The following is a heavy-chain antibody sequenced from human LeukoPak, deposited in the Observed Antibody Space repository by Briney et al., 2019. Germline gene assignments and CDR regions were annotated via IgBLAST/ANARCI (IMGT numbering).Heavy chain of an antibody. J-gene: IGHJ4*02. CDR1: GYTFTSYG. CDR3: ASGRYSSGCPDY. CDR2: ISAYNGNT. D-gene: IGHD6-19*01. Sequence: ASVNVSCTASGYTFTSYGISWVRQAPGQGLEWMGWISAYNGNTNYAQKLQGRVTMTTDTSTSTAYMELRSLRSDDTAVYYCASGRYSSGCPDYWGQGTLVTVSS. V-gene: IGHV1-18*01.